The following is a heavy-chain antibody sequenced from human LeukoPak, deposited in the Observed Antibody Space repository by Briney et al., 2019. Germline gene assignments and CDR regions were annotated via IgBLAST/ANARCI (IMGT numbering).Heavy chain of an antibody. D-gene: IGHD2-15*01. V-gene: IGHV3-53*01. Sequence: GGSLRLSCAASGFTVSSNYMSWVRQAPGKGLEWVSVIYSGGSTYYADSVKGRFTISRHNSKNTLYLQMNSLRAEDTAVYYCARDRYCSGGTCYSGDYWGQGTLVTVSS. J-gene: IGHJ4*02. CDR1: GFTVSSNY. CDR3: ARDRYCSGGTCYSGDY. CDR2: IYSGGST.